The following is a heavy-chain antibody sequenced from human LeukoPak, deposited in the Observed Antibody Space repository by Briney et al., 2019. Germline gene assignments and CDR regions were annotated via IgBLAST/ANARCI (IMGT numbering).Heavy chain of an antibody. D-gene: IGHD3-10*01. CDR3: ARDPLWFGELSGYFDC. CDR2: IYTSGST. CDR1: GGSFSGYY. Sequence: PSETLSLTCAVYGGSFSGYYWSWIRQPAGKGLEWIGRIYTSGSTNYNPSLKSRVTISVDTSKNQFSLKLSSVTAADTAVYYCARDPLWFGELSGYFDCWGQGTLVTVSS. J-gene: IGHJ4*02. V-gene: IGHV4-4*07.